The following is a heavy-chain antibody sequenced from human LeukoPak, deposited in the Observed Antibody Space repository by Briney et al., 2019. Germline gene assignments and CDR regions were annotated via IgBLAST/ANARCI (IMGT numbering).Heavy chain of an antibody. J-gene: IGHJ4*02. CDR1: GFTFSSCG. V-gene: IGHV3-33*06. CDR2: IWYDGSNK. Sequence: PGGSLRLSCAASGFTFSSCGMHWVRQAPGKGLEWVAVIWYDGSNKYYADSVKGRFTISRDNSKNTLYLQMNSLRAEDTAVYYCAKDGRLVGAAASDYWGQGTLVTVSS. D-gene: IGHD1-26*01. CDR3: AKDGRLVGAAASDY.